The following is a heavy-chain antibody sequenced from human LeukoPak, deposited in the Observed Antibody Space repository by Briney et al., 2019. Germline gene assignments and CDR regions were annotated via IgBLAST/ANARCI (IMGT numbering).Heavy chain of an antibody. D-gene: IGHD3-22*01. V-gene: IGHV3-23*01. CDR2: ISGSGGST. CDR1: GFTFSSYA. CDR3: AKDFPPYYYDSCGYYSN. Sequence: PGGSLRLSCAASGFTFSSYAMSWVRQAPGKGLEWVSAISGSGGSTYYADSVKGRFTISRDNSKNTLYLQMDSLRAEDTAVYYCAKDFPPYYYDSCGYYSNWGQGTMVTVSS. J-gene: IGHJ3*01.